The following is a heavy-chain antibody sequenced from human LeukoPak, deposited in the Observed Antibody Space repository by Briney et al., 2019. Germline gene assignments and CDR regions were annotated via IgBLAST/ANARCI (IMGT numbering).Heavy chain of an antibody. CDR2: IRQDGSEK. Sequence: GGSLRLSCAASGFTFSSYWMSWVRQAPGKGLEWVANIRQDGSEKYYVDSVKGRFTISGDNAKNSLYLQMNSLRVEDTAVYYCARMLVNARDWGQGTLVTVFS. D-gene: IGHD2-21*01. V-gene: IGHV3-7*01. CDR3: ARMLVNARD. J-gene: IGHJ4*02. CDR1: GFTFSSYW.